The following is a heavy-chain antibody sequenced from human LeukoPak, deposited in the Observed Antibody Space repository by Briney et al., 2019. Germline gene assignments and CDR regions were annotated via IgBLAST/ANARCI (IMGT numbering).Heavy chain of an antibody. J-gene: IGHJ4*02. CDR2: INWNGGST. CDR3: ARGARLYSSSSPCDY. V-gene: IGHV3-20*04. D-gene: IGHD6-6*01. Sequence: GGSLRPSCAASGFTFDDYGMSWVRQAPGKGLEWVSGINWNGGSTGYADSVKGRFTISRDNAKNSLYLQMNSLRAEDTALYYCARGARLYSSSSPCDYWGQGTLVTVSS. CDR1: GFTFDDYG.